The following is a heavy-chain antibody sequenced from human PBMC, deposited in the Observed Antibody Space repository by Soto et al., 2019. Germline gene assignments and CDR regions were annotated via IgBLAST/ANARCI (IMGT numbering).Heavy chain of an antibody. Sequence: GGSLRLSCAASGFTFDDYAMHWVRQAPGKGLEWVSGISWNSGSIGYADSVKGRFTISRDNAKNSLYLQMNSLRAEDTALYYCAKDLNSYYDLWSGPGGYFDYWGQGTLVTVSS. V-gene: IGHV3-9*01. CDR1: GFTFDDYA. CDR2: ISWNSGSI. D-gene: IGHD3-3*01. CDR3: AKDLNSYYDLWSGPGGYFDY. J-gene: IGHJ4*02.